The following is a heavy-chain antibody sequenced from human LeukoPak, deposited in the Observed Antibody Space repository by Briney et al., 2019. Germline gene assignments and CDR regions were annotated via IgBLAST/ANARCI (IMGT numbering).Heavy chain of an antibody. J-gene: IGHJ5*02. CDR1: GFTFSSYS. V-gene: IGHV3-21*01. CDR3: ARGTTGTKS. D-gene: IGHD1-1*01. CDR2: ISTSSSYI. Sequence: GGSLRLSCAASGFTFSSYSMNWVRQAPGKGLEWVSSISTSSSYIYYTDSVKGRFTISRDNSKNSLYLQMTNLRAEDTAVYYCARGTTGTKSWGQGTLVTVSS.